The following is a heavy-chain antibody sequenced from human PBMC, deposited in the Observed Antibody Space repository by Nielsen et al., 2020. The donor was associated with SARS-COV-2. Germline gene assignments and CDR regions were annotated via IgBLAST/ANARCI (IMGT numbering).Heavy chain of an antibody. CDR1: GFTFSSYS. D-gene: IGHD2/OR15-2a*01. V-gene: IGHV3-21*01. CDR2: ISSSSSYI. CDR3: ARAVKITTSLIFDI. Sequence: GESLKISCAASGFTFSSYSMNWVRQAPGKGLEWVSSISSSSSYIYYADSVKGRFTISRDNAKNSLYLQMNSLRAEDTAVYYCARAVKITTSLIFDIWGQGTMVTVSS. J-gene: IGHJ3*02.